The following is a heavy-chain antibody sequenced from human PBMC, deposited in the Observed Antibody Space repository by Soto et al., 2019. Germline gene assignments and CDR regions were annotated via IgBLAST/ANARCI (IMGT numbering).Heavy chain of an antibody. V-gene: IGHV1-69*13. J-gene: IGHJ6*02. CDR3: ARDRCSSTSCYIGPYYYYYGMDV. CDR1: GGTFSSYA. Sequence: SVKVSCKASGGTFSSYAISWVRQAPGQGLEWMGGIIPIFGTANYAQKFQGRVTITADESTSTAYMELSSLRSEDTAVYYCARDRCSSTSCYIGPYYYYYGMDVWGQGTTVTVSS. D-gene: IGHD2-2*02. CDR2: IIPIFGTA.